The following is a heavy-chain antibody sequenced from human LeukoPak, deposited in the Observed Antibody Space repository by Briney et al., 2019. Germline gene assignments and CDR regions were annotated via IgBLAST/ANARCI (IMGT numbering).Heavy chain of an antibody. Sequence: SETLSLTGTVSGASFSSGDQYWNWIRQSPGKGLEWIGSIHPSGGLYNNPSLESRVTISIDTSKNQFSLNLNSVTAADTAVYFCSRGLDSRKLGYWGQGTLVTVSS. CDR2: IHPSGGL. CDR1: GASFSSGDQY. CDR3: SRGLDSRKLGY. J-gene: IGHJ4*02. V-gene: IGHV4-31*03. D-gene: IGHD3-22*01.